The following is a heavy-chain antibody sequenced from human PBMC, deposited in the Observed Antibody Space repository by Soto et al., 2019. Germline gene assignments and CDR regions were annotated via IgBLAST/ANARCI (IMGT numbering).Heavy chain of an antibody. V-gene: IGHV1-24*01. J-gene: IGHJ1*01. CDR3: ATDHQNYDFWSGYSTAEYFQH. D-gene: IGHD3-3*01. Sequence: VSSVKVSCKVSGYTLTELSMHWVRQAPGKGFEWMGGFDPEDGETIYAQKFQGRVTMTEDTSTDTAYMELSSLRSEDTAVYYCATDHQNYDFWSGYSTAEYFQHRG. CDR2: FDPEDGET. CDR1: GYTLTELS.